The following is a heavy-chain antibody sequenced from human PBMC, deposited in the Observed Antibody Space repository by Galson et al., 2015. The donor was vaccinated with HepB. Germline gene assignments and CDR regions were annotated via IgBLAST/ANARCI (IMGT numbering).Heavy chain of an antibody. V-gene: IGHV1-24*01. CDR2: FDPEDGET. CDR1: GYTLTELS. CDR3: ATDPTVPDEFRITMIGVAVAGAFDI. J-gene: IGHJ3*02. Sequence: SVKVSCKVSGYTLTELSMHWVRQAPGKGLEWMGGFDPEDGETIYAQKIQGRVTMTEDTSTDTAYMELSSLRSEDKAVYYCATDPTVPDEFRITMIGVAVAGAFDIWGQGTMVPVSS. D-gene: IGHD3-22*01.